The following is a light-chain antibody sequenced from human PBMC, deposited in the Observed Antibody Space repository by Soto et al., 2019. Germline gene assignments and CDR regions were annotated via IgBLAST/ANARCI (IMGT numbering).Light chain of an antibody. J-gene: IGKJ5*01. CDR3: QQRSNWPVIT. CDR1: QSVSNNY. V-gene: IGKV3D-20*02. CDR2: DAS. Sequence: EIVLTLSPGTLSLTPGERATLSCRASQSVSNNYLAWYQQKPGQAPRLLIYDASSRATGIPARFSGSGSGTDFTLTISNLEPEDFAVYYCQQRSNWPVITFGQGTRLEI.